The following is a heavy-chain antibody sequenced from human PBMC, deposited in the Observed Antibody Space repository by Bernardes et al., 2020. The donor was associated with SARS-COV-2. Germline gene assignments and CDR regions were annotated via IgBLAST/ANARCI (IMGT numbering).Heavy chain of an antibody. V-gene: IGHV6-1*01. D-gene: IGHD1-1*01. CDR2: TFYRSKWYS. Sequence: QTLSLTCAISGDSVSNNIRAWNWIRQSPSRGLEWLGRTFYRSKWYSDYAVSVNSRITINADTSKNQFSLQMDSLRAEDTAVYYCARVGLEQRVYYYYSMDVWGQGTTVIVSS. CDR1: GDSVSNNIRA. J-gene: IGHJ6*02. CDR3: ARVGLEQRVYYYYSMDV.